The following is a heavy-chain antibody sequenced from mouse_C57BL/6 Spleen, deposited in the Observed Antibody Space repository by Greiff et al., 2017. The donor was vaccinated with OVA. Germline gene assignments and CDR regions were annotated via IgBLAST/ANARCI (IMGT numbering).Heavy chain of an antibody. CDR1: GYTFTSYW. Sequence: VQLQQPGAELVRPGTSVKLSCKASGYTFTSYWMHWVKQRPGQGLEWIGVIDPSDSYTNYNQKFKGKATLTVDTSSSTAYMQLSSLTSEDSAVYYCARGGSNYPAYWGQGTLVTVSA. D-gene: IGHD2-5*01. CDR2: IDPSDSYT. J-gene: IGHJ3*01. CDR3: ARGGSNYPAY. V-gene: IGHV1-59*01.